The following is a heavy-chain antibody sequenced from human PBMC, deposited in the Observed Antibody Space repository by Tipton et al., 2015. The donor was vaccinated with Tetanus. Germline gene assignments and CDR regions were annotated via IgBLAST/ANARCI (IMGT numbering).Heavy chain of an antibody. V-gene: IGHV3-66*03. CDR1: GFTVSSNY. CDR3: ARGWHSDPEGYCSGGTPLDY. Sequence: SLRLSCAASGFTVSSNYMSWVRQAPGKGLEWVSVIYSCGSTYYADSVKGRFTISRDNSKNTLYLQMNSLRAEDTAVYYCARGWHSDPEGYCSGGTPLDYWGQGTLVTVS. J-gene: IGHJ4*02. D-gene: IGHD2-15*01. CDR2: IYSCGST.